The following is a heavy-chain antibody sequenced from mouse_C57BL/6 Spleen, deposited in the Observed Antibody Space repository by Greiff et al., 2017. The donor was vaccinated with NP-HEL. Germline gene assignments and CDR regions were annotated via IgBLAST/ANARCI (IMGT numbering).Heavy chain of an antibody. D-gene: IGHD1-1*01. CDR1: GFTFSDYY. CDR2: ISNGGGST. J-gene: IGHJ4*01. V-gene: IGHV5-12*01. Sequence: DVMLVESGGGLVQPGGSLKLSCAASGFTFSDYYMYWVRQTPEQRLEWVAYISNGGGSTYYPDTVKGRFTISSDNAKNTLYLQMSRLKSEDTAMYYCARRYYGSSYAMDYWGQGTSVTVSS. CDR3: ARRYYGSSYAMDY.